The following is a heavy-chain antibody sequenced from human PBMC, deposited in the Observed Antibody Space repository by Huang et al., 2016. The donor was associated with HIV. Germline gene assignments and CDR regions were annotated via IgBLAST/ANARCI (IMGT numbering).Heavy chain of an antibody. Sequence: EVQLVQSGAVVKKPGESLKISCKGSGYTFNGYWIGWVRQMPGKGREWMGIIYPGDSDTTYSPSFQGQVTISADKSISTAYLQWGGLKASDTAMYYCARQGVGDFVVEPTGLGAFDIWGQGTMVTVSS. CDR1: GYTFNGYW. CDR2: IYPGDSDT. CDR3: ARQGVGDFVVEPTGLGAFDI. V-gene: IGHV5-51*01. J-gene: IGHJ3*02. D-gene: IGHD2-2*01.